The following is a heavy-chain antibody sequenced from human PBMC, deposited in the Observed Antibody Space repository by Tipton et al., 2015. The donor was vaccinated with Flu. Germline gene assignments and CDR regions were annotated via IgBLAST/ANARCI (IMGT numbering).Heavy chain of an antibody. CDR1: GGSISSYY. J-gene: IGHJ4*02. V-gene: IGHV4-59*01. Sequence: TLSLTCTVSGGSISSYYWSWIRQPPGKGLEWIGYIYYSGSTNYNPSLKSRVTISVDTSKNQFSLKLSSVTAADTAGYYCARRSSGYYYGSGYFDYWGQGTLVTVSS. D-gene: IGHD3-22*01. CDR3: ARRSSGYYYGSGYFDY. CDR2: IYYSGST.